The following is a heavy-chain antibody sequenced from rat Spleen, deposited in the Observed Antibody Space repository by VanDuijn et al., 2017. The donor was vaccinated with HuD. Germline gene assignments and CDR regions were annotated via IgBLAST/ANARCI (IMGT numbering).Heavy chain of an antibody. D-gene: IGHD1-11*01. V-gene: IGHV5-25*01. CDR2: ISTGGGNT. CDR3: ARRHYGYTDYFDY. J-gene: IGHJ2*01. Sequence: EVQLVESGGGLVQPGSPLKLSCAASGFSFSSNWLNWIRQAPTKGLEWVASISTGGGNTYYRDSVKGRFTVSRENTKSTLSLQMDSLRSEDTATYYCARRHYGYTDYFDYWGQGVMVTVSS. CDR1: GFSFSSNW.